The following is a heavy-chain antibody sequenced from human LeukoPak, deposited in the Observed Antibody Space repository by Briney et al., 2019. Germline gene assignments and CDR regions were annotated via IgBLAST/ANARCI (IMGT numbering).Heavy chain of an antibody. D-gene: IGHD3-22*01. CDR3: ARGVAAYTYYSDSSCYD. V-gene: IGHV1-2*02. J-gene: IGHJ4*02. CDR1: GYTLTGYH. CDR2: INPRSGGT. Sequence: APVKVSCKASGYTLTGYHMHWVRQAPGQGLEWMGWINPRSGGTNYAQNFQGRVAMTRDTSINTAYMELSGLRSDDTAVYYCARGVAAYTYYSDSSCYDWGQGTLLTVSS.